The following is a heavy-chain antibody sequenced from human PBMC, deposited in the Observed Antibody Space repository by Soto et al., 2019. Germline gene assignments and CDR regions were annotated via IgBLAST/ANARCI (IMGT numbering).Heavy chain of an antibody. D-gene: IGHD5-12*01. J-gene: IGHJ2*01. V-gene: IGHV4-31*03. CDR1: GGSISSGGYY. CDR3: ARMEYSGYDDSYWYFDL. CDR2: IYYSGST. Sequence: QVQLQESGPGLVKPSQTLSLTCTVSGGSISSGGYYWSWIRQHPGKGLEWIGYIYYSGSTYYNPSLKSRVTISVDTSKNQFSLKLSSVTAADTAVYYCARMEYSGYDDSYWYFDLWGRGTLVTVSS.